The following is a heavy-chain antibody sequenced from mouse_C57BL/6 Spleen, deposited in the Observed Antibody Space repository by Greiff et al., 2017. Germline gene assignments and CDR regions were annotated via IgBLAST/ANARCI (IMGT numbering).Heavy chain of an antibody. Sequence: VQLKESGGGLVQPGGSMKLSCVASGFTFSNYWMNWVRQSPEKGLEWVAQIRLKSDNYATHYAESVKGRFTISRDDSKSSVYLQMNNLRAEDTGIYSCTWGSYGYDLYYFDYWGQGTTLTVSS. CDR2: IRLKSDNYAT. CDR1: GFTFSNYW. J-gene: IGHJ2*01. V-gene: IGHV6-3*01. D-gene: IGHD2-2*01. CDR3: TWGSYGYDLYYFDY.